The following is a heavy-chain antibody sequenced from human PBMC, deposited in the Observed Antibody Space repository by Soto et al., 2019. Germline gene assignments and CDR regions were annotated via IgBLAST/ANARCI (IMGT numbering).Heavy chain of an antibody. CDR2: ISAGNGNT. Sequence: QVQLVQSGAEVKKPGASVKVSCKASGYTFTSYAMHWVRQAPGQRLEWMGWISAGNGNTKYSQKFQGRVTSTRDTSASTAYMELSTLSSEDTAVYYCARAHPKVADYWSQGTLVTISS. J-gene: IGHJ4*02. CDR1: GYTFTSYA. V-gene: IGHV1-3*01. D-gene: IGHD2-15*01. CDR3: ARAHPKVADY.